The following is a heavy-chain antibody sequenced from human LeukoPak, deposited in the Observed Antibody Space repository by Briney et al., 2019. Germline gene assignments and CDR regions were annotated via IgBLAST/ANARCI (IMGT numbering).Heavy chain of an antibody. CDR1: GGTFSSYA. CDR3: ARGVSIFGVVIGGGYFDY. D-gene: IGHD3-3*01. CDR2: IIPIFGTA. Sequence: SVKVSCKASGGTFSSYAISWVRQAPGQGLEWMGRIIPIFGTANYAQKFQGRVTMTTDTSTSTAYMELRSLRSDDTAVYYWARGVSIFGVVIGGGYFDYWGQGTLVTVSS. J-gene: IGHJ4*02. V-gene: IGHV1-69*05.